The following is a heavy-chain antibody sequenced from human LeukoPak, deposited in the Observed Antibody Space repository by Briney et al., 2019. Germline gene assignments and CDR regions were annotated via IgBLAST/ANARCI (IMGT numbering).Heavy chain of an antibody. J-gene: IGHJ4*02. D-gene: IGHD1-14*01. V-gene: IGHV3-21*01. CDR1: GFTFSSYG. CDR2: ISSSSSYI. CDR3: VKDNPLDY. Sequence: GGSLRLSCAASGFTFSSYGMHWVRQAPGKGLEWVSSISSSSSYIYYADSVKGRFTMSRDNAKNSLYLQVNSLRAEDTAVYYCVKDNPLDYWGQGTLVIVSS.